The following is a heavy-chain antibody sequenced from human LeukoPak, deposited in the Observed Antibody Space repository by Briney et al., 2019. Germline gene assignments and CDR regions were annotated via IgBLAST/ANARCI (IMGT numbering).Heavy chain of an antibody. V-gene: IGHV1-2*02. J-gene: IGHJ3*02. CDR1: GYTFTSYY. Sequence: GASVKVSCKASGYTFTSYYMHWVRQAPGQGLEWMGWINPNSGGTNYAQKFQGRVTMTRDTSISTAYMELSRLRSDDTAVYYCARAYYYDSSGSDAFDIWGQGTMVTVSS. CDR2: INPNSGGT. CDR3: ARAYYYDSSGSDAFDI. D-gene: IGHD3-22*01.